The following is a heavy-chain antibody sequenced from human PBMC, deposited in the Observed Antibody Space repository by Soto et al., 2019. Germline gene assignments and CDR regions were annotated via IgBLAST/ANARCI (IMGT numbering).Heavy chain of an antibody. CDR3: ARGGYYGSGSYTRRANY. V-gene: IGHV4-34*01. D-gene: IGHD3-10*01. CDR2: INHSGST. Sequence: SETLSLTCAVYGGSFSGYYWSWIRQPPGKGLEWIGEINHSGSTNYNPSLKSRVTISVDTSKNQFSLKLSSVTAADTAVYYCARGGYYGSGSYTRRANYWGQGTLVTVSS. CDR1: GGSFSGYY. J-gene: IGHJ4*02.